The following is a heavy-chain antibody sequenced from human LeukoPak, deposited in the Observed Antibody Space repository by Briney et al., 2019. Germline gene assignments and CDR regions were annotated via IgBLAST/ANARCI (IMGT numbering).Heavy chain of an antibody. V-gene: IGHV3-23*01. Sequence: GGSLRLSCAASGFTFNSFAMNWVRQAPGKGLEWVSSISGSDGSSHYADFVKGRFAISRDNSKNTLHLQMNSLRAEDTAVYYCAKSLGVGGYTRYKGFDQWGQGTLVTVSS. J-gene: IGHJ4*02. CDR1: GFTFNSFA. CDR3: AKSLGVGGYTRYKGFDQ. CDR2: ISGSDGSS. D-gene: IGHD3-16*02.